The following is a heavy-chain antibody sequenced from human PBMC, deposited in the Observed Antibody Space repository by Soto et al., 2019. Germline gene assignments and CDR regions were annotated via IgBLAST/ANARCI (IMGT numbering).Heavy chain of an antibody. V-gene: IGHV3-23*01. D-gene: IGHD3-16*01. J-gene: IGHJ1*01. CDR1: GFDFSTYA. CDR2: ISGNGDTT. Sequence: VQLLESGGDLVQPGGSLRVSCSASGFDFSTYAMTWVRQTPGKGLEWVSSISGNGDTTYYADSLKGRFSISRDNFNDTLYLQMTNVRAEDTAIYFCCQTSTNDGVDFWGQGTLVTVSS. CDR3: CQTSTNDGVDF.